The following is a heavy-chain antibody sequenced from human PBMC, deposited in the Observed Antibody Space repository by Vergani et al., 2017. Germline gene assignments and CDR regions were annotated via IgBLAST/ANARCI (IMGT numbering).Heavy chain of an antibody. CDR3: ASRDITIFGVVIIRGYYYYGMDV. V-gene: IGHV1-69*01. Sequence: QVQLVQSGAEVKKPGSSVKVSCKASGGTFSSYAISWVRQAPGQGLEWVGGIIPIFGTAYYAQKVQGRVTITADESTSTAYMELSSLRSEDTAVYYCASRDITIFGVVIIRGYYYYGMDVWCRGTTVTVAS. CDR1: GGTFSSYA. CDR2: IIPIFGTA. D-gene: IGHD3-3*01. J-gene: IGHJ6*04.